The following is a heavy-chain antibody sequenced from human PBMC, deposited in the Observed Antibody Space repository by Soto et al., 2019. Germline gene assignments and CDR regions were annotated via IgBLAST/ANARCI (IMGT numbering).Heavy chain of an antibody. CDR3: ARGPGGSNDGTFNY. Sequence: EVQLVESGGGLVQPGGCLRLSCAASGFTVSIYWMKWVRQTPVKGLEWVANINQDGSEKNYVDSVRGRFTISRDNAKNSLYLQMSSLRAEDTAIYYCARGPGGSNDGTFNYWGQGALVTVSS. D-gene: IGHD2-15*01. J-gene: IGHJ4*02. CDR2: INQDGSEK. V-gene: IGHV3-7*05. CDR1: GFTVSIYW.